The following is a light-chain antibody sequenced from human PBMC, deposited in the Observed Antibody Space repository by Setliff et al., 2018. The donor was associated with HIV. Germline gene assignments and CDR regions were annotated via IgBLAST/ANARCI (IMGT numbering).Light chain of an antibody. CDR3: CSYTTSNNGVV. Sequence: QSVLTQPASVSGSPGQSVTISCTGNNSYVGVNKFVSWYQQHPGKAPKVVIYAVNTRPSGVSNRFSGSKSGNTASLTISGLQSEDEADYYCCSYTTSNNGVVFGGGTKVTVL. J-gene: IGLJ2*01. V-gene: IGLV2-14*03. CDR1: NSYVGVNKF. CDR2: AVN.